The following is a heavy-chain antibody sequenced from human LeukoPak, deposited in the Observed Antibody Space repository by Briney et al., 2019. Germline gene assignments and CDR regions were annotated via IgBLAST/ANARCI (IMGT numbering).Heavy chain of an antibody. V-gene: IGHV1-18*01. D-gene: IGHD3-9*01. CDR3: ARGVLRYFDWLLGY. CDR1: GYTFTSLG. J-gene: IGHJ4*02. Sequence: ASVKVSCKASGYTFTSLGISWVRHAPGQGFEWMGWISAYNGNTNYAQKLQGRVTMTTDTSTSTAYMELRSLRSDDTAVYYCARGVLRYFDWLLGYWGQGTLVTVSS. CDR2: ISAYNGNT.